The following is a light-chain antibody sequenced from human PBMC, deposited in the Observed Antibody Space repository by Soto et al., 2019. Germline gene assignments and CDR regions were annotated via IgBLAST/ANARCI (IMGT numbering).Light chain of an antibody. CDR3: QQRSDSIT. V-gene: IGKV3-11*01. CDR2: DAS. Sequence: EIVMTQSPATLSVSPGETTRLSCRASQSINSDVAWYQQRPGQTPRLLIYDASTRAPGIPARFSGRGSGADFTLTISSLEPEDFAVYYCQQRSDSITFGQGTRLEIK. J-gene: IGKJ5*01. CDR1: QSINSD.